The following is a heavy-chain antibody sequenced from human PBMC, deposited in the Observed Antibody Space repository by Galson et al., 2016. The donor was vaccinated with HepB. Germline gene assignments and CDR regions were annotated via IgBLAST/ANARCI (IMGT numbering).Heavy chain of an antibody. Sequence: QSGAEVKKPGESLKISCQIAGYTFSTYWIGWVRQIPGRGLEWMGIIYPGDSDTRISPSFEGQVIISADKSISTAYLQWSTLKASDTGTYYWVSPGVERQLVYFDLWGQGTLVTVSS. D-gene: IGHD6-13*01. CDR2: IYPGDSDT. V-gene: IGHV5-51*03. CDR3: VSPGVERQLVYFDL. J-gene: IGHJ4*02. CDR1: GYTFSTYW.